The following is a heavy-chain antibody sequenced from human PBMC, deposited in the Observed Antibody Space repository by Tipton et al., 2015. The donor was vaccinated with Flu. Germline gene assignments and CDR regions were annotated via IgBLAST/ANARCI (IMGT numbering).Heavy chain of an antibody. CDR2: LYSGGST. CDR1: GFTVSTNY. D-gene: IGHD1/OR15-1a*01. V-gene: IGHV3-53*01. CDR3: ARGDNWSNVGGFDY. Sequence: VQLVQSGGGLIQPGGSLRLSCAASGFTVSTNYMSWVRQAPGKGLEWVSSLYSGGSTYYADSVKGRFSISRDSSKNTLYLQMNSLRAEDTAVYYCARGDNWSNVGGFDYWGQGTLVTVSS. J-gene: IGHJ4*02.